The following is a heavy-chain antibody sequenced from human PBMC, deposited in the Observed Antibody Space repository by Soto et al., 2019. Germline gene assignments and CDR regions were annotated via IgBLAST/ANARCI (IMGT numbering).Heavy chain of an antibody. J-gene: IGHJ3*01. V-gene: IGHV3-23*01. CDR2: SSDSGDRT. D-gene: IGHD3-16*02. CDR3: AKDRGIIVKAGDAFDV. Sequence: EVQLMESGGGLVQPGGSLRLSCASSGFTLSMSAVNWVRQAPGKGLEWVSYSSDSGDRTYYADSVEGRFTISRDRSKNTVSLQMDSVRAAETCVYYCAKDRGIIVKAGDAFDVWGQGTKVTVSS. CDR1: GFTLSMSA.